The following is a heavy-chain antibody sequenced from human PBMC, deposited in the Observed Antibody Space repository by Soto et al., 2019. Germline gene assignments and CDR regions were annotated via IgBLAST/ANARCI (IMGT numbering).Heavy chain of an antibody. CDR3: AKDPGVVVPAANEADWFDP. V-gene: IGHV3-23*01. CDR2: ISGSGGST. J-gene: IGHJ5*02. Sequence: PGGSLRLSCAASGFTFSSYAMSWVRQAPGKGLEWVSAISGSGGSTYYADSVKGRFTISRDNSKNTLYLQMNSLRAEDTAVYYCAKDPGVVVPAANEADWFDPWGQGTLVTVSS. CDR1: GFTFSSYA. D-gene: IGHD2-2*01.